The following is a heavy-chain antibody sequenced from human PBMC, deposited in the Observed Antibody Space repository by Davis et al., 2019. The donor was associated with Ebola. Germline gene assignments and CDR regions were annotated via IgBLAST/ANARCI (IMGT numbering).Heavy chain of an antibody. D-gene: IGHD3-3*01. J-gene: IGHJ4*02. V-gene: IGHV3-74*01. CDR1: GFTFGSYW. CDR2: ITSDGNT. CDR3: ARAGFDEVLDY. Sequence: PGGSLRLSCVDSGFTFGSYWMHWVRQGPGKGLVWVSRITSDGNTAYADSVKGRFTISRDNSENTLYLQMNSLTADDTSVYYCARAGFDEVLDYWGQGTPVTVSS.